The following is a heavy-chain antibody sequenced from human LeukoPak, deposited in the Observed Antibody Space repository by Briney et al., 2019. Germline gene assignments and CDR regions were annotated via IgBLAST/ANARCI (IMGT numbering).Heavy chain of an antibody. D-gene: IGHD3-10*01. CDR3: ARVSFYGSGSDY. CDR1: GYSFTSYG. CDR2: ISAYNGGT. V-gene: IGHV1-18*01. Sequence: ASVKVSCKASGYSFTSYGISWVRQAPGQGLEWMGWISAYNGGTNYAQKLQGRVTMTTDTSTSTAYMELRSLTSDDTAVYYCARVSFYGSGSDYWGQGTLVTVSS. J-gene: IGHJ4*02.